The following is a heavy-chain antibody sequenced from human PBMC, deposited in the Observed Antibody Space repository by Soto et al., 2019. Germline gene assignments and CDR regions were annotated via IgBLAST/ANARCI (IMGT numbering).Heavy chain of an antibody. D-gene: IGHD3-10*01. J-gene: IGHJ3*02. CDR1: GFSLSTGGRC. CDR3: ARGRWYGAVAFDI. Sequence: SGPTLVNPTQTLTLTCTFSGFSLSTGGRCVSWIRQPPGKALEWLALIDWDDDKYYSTSLKTRLTISKDTSKNQVVLTMTNMDPVDTATYYCARGRWYGAVAFDIWGQGTMVTVSS. CDR2: IDWDDDK. V-gene: IGHV2-70*01.